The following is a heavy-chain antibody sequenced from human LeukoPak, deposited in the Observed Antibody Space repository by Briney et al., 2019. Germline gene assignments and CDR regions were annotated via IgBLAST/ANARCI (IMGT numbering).Heavy chain of an antibody. V-gene: IGHV4-61*01. CDR2: ISYSGTT. J-gene: IGHJ4*02. CDR1: SGSLSRGSYY. D-gene: IGHD3-22*01. Sequence: PSEPLSLTCTVSSGSLSRGSYYWSSTRQPPAKGLEWIRYISYSGTTNYNPSLKSRITMSLDTSKNQFSLKLTSMTAADTAVYSCARGDDSSGYLHLFDYWGQGTLVTVSS. CDR3: ARGDDSSGYLHLFDY.